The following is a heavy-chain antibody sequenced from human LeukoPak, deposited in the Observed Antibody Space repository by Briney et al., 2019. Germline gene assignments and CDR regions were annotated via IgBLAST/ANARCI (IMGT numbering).Heavy chain of an antibody. J-gene: IGHJ3*02. CDR3: ARGRRGGSYYAGFVVAFDI. V-gene: IGHV4-34*01. CDR2: INHSGST. Sequence: ASETLSLTCAVYGGSFSGYYWSWIRQPPGKGLEWMGEINHSGSTNYNPSLKSRVTIAVDTSKNQFSVKLSCVTAADTAVYYCARGRRGGSYYAGFVVAFDIWGQGTMVTVSS. D-gene: IGHD1-26*01. CDR1: GGSFSGYY.